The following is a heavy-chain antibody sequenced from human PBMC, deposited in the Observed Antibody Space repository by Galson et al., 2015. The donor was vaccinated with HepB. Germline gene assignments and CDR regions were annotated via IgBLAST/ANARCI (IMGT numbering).Heavy chain of an antibody. V-gene: IGHV3-11*01. CDR1: GVSFSDFY. Sequence: FLRHSCVVSGVSFSDFYMTCIPQAPGKGLECIGYISGSEATTYYADSLKGRFTVSRDNAKKSLYLQMNSLRAEDTAVYYCAKAAGWFDPLGQGTLVTVSS. J-gene: IGHJ5*02. CDR2: ISGSEATT. CDR3: AKAAGWFDP.